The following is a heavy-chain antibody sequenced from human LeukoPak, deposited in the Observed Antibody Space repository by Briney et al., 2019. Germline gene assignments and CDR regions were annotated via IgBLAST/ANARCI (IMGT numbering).Heavy chain of an antibody. D-gene: IGHD5-24*01. J-gene: IGHJ5*02. CDR3: AKATRMATPLLLT. V-gene: IGHV3-23*01. Sequence: SAISGSGGSTYYADSVKGRFTISRDNSKNTLYLQMNSLRAEDTAVYYCAKATRMATPLLLTWGQGTLVTVSS. CDR2: ISGSGGST.